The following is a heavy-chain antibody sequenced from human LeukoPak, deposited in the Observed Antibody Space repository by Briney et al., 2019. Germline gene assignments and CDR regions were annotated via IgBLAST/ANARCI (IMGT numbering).Heavy chain of an antibody. Sequence: PGGSLRLSCAASGFTFSDYYMSWVRQAQGKGMEWVSYISSSGSNIYYAPSVKGPFTISRDNAKNSLYLQMNSLRAEDTAAYYCASPFVRAGPLGFDYWGQGTLVTVSS. J-gene: IGHJ4*02. CDR2: ISSSGSNI. V-gene: IGHV3-11*01. D-gene: IGHD3-16*01. CDR1: GFTFSDYY. CDR3: ASPFVRAGPLGFDY.